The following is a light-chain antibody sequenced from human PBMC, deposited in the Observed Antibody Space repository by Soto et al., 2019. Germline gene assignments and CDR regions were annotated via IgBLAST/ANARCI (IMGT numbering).Light chain of an antibody. CDR2: EDS. CDR3: GSWDSSLSAVV. CDR1: GSNIGKNY. Sequence: QSVLTQPPSVSVAPGQKVTISCSGSGSNIGKNYVSWYQQLPGTAPKLLIYEDSRRPSGIPDRFSGPKSGTSATLGITGLQTGDEADYYCGSWDSSLSAVVFGTGTKLTVL. V-gene: IGLV1-51*02. J-gene: IGLJ1*01.